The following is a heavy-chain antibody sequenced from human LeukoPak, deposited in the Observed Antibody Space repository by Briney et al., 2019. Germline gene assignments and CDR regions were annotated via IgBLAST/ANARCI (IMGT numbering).Heavy chain of an antibody. J-gene: IGHJ4*02. CDR2: IKSGGYDI. V-gene: IGHV3-21*05. D-gene: IGHD2-21*01. Sequence: GGSLSLSCVVSGFTFSLYAMNWVRQAPGEGREWISYIKSGGYDIHYAHSVKGRFTISRDNSRQTPFLQMNSLRAENTAVYYCARDRGGLIDTGTLIHWGLGTLVTVSS. CDR3: ARDRGGLIDTGTLIH. CDR1: GFTFSLYA.